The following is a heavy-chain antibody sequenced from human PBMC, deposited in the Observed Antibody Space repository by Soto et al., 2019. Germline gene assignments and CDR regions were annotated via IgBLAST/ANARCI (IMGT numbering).Heavy chain of an antibody. Sequence: SVKVSCKASGGTFSSYTISWVRQAPGQGLEWMGRIIPILGIANYAQKFQGRVTITADKSTSTAYMELSSLRSEDTAVYYCARGYDCSGGSCYSYYYYGMDVWGQGTTVTVSS. J-gene: IGHJ6*02. D-gene: IGHD2-15*01. CDR2: IIPILGIA. V-gene: IGHV1-69*02. CDR3: ARGYDCSGGSCYSYYYYGMDV. CDR1: GGTFSSYT.